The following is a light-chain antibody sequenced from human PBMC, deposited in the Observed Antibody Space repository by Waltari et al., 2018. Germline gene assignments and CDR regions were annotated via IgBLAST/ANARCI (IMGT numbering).Light chain of an antibody. CDR2: EDN. CDR1: ALPKKY. Sequence: SDDLTQPPSVSVSPGQTARITCPGDALPKKYAHWYQQKSGQAPVVVIYEDNKRPSEIPERFSGSSSGTMATLTISGAQVEDEADYYCYSTDSSGLGVFGTGTKVTVL. V-gene: IGLV3-10*01. J-gene: IGLJ1*01. CDR3: YSTDSSGLGV.